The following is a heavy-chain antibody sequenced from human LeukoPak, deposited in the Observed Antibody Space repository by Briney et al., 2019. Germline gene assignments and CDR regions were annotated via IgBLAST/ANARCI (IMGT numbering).Heavy chain of an antibody. Sequence: SQTLSLTCVISGDGVSSNSAAWNWIRQSPSRGLEWLGRTYYRSKWYTDYAVSAKSRITINPDTSKNQFSLQLNSVTPEDTAVYYCARGDLVGATTGFDFWGQGTLVTVSS. J-gene: IGHJ4*02. CDR3: ARGDLVGATTGFDF. CDR2: TYYRSKWYT. CDR1: GDGVSSNSAA. V-gene: IGHV6-1*01. D-gene: IGHD1-26*01.